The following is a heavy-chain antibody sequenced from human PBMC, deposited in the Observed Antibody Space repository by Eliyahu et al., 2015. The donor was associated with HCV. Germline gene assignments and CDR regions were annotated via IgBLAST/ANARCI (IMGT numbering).Heavy chain of an antibody. D-gene: IGHD1-1*01. V-gene: IGHV3-23*01. Sequence: DVQLLESGGGLVQPGGSLRLSCVASXFSFRSYSMNWVRQAPGKGLEWXSGXXGNGGITPYADSVMGRFTISRDNSINTLYLQLNNLRAEDTAVYYCTRGGSCGTTTCSAPSADHWGQGTLVTVSS. CDR3: TRGGSCGTTTCSAPSADH. CDR1: XFSFRSYS. CDR2: XXGNGGIT. J-gene: IGHJ4*02.